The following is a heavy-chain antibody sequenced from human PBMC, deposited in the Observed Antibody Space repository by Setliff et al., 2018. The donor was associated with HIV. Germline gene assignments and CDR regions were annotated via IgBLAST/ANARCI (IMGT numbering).Heavy chain of an antibody. CDR2: INAGNGNT. CDR1: GYTFTSYA. J-gene: IGHJ4*02. Sequence: ASVKVSCKASGYTFTSYAMHWVRQAPGQRLEWMGWINAGNGNTKYSQKFQGRVTITRDTSASTAYMELSSLRSEDSAVYYCARGSSGFRSGSYYNTFIDYWGQGTLVTVSS. CDR3: ARGSSGFRSGSYYNTFIDY. D-gene: IGHD3-10*01. V-gene: IGHV1-3*01.